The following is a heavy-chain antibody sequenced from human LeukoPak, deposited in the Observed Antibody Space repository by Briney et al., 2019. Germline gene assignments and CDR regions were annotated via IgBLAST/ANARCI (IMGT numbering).Heavy chain of an antibody. J-gene: IGHJ4*02. CDR3: ARGRGYGGNSYSDY. D-gene: IGHD4-23*01. Sequence: SETLSLTCTVSGGSISSYYWSWIRQPPGKGREWIGYIYYSGSTNYNPSLKSRVTTSVDTSKNQFSLKLSSVTAADTAVYYCARGRGYGGNSYSDYWGQGTLVTVSS. CDR1: GGSISSYY. V-gene: IGHV4-59*12. CDR2: IYYSGST.